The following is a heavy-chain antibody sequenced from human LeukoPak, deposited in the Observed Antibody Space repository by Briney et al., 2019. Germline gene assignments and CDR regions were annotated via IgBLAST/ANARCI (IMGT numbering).Heavy chain of an antibody. D-gene: IGHD1-26*01. CDR1: GGTFSTYA. CDR2: IIPVFGTA. J-gene: IGHJ4*02. V-gene: IGHV1-69*05. CDR3: ARVFARSGEIRGSYYYY. Sequence: ASVKVSCKASGGTFSTYAINWVRQAPGQGLEWMGGIIPVFGTANYAQKSQGRVTITTDESTSTAYMELSSLRSEDTAVYYCARVFARSGEIRGSYYYYWGQGTLVTVSS.